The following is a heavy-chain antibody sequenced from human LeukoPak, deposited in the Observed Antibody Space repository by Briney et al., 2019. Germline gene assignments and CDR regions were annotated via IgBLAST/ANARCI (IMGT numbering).Heavy chain of an antibody. CDR1: GYIFTSVW. D-gene: IGHD3-10*01. CDR3: ARRGVGVFTDH. CDR2: IYPHNSQT. V-gene: IGHV5-51*01. J-gene: IGHJ4*02. Sequence: GESLKISCKTSGYIFTSVWIGWVCQKPGKGLEWVALIYPHNSQTIYSPSSEGQVTISADKSISTACLQWNSLKASDTAMYYCARRGVGVFTDHWGPGTLVTVSS.